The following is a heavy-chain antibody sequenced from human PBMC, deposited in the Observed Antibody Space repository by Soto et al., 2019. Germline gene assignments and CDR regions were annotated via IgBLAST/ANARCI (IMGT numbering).Heavy chain of an antibody. J-gene: IGHJ6*02. CDR3: ANNPALGGNDYGDYGRDYGMDV. CDR2: ISGSGGST. D-gene: IGHD4-17*01. CDR1: GFTFSSYA. V-gene: IGHV3-23*01. Sequence: PGGSLRLSCAASGFTFSSYAMSWVRQAPGKGLEWVSAISGSGGSTYYADSVKGWFTISRDNSKNTLYLQMNSLRAEDTAVYYCANNPALGGNDYGDYGRDYGMDVWGQGTTFTVSS.